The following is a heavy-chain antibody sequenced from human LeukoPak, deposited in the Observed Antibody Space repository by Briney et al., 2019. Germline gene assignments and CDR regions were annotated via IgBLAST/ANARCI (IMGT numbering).Heavy chain of an antibody. Sequence: PGGSLRLSCAASGFTFDDYAMRWVRQGPGKGLEWVSGITWNSGKIGYADSVKGRFTISRDNAKNSLYLQMNSLRADDTALYYCAKDISASGNYGLDVWGQGTTVTVSS. CDR3: AKDISASGNYGLDV. CDR2: ITWNSGKI. D-gene: IGHD3-10*01. CDR1: GFTFDDYA. J-gene: IGHJ6*02. V-gene: IGHV3-9*01.